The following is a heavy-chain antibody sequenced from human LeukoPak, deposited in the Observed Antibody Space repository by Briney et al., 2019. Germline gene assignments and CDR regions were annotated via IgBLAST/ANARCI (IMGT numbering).Heavy chain of an antibody. CDR3: ARGYYTDPADY. J-gene: IGHJ4*02. V-gene: IGHV3-48*03. Sequence: GGSLRLSCAASGFTFSSYEMNWVRQAPGKGLEWVSYISSTGGSIYYADSVKGRFTISRDNAKNSLSLQMNSLRVGDTALYYCARGYYTDPADYWGQGTLVTVSS. D-gene: IGHD3-22*01. CDR1: GFTFSSYE. CDR2: ISSTGGSI.